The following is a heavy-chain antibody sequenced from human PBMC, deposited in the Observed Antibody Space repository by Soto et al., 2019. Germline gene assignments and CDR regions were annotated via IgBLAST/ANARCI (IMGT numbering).Heavy chain of an antibody. CDR2: IIPIFGTA. Sequence: ASVKVSCKASGGTFSSYAISWVRQAPGQGLAWMGGIIPIFGTANYAQKFQGRVTITADKSTSTAYMELSSLRSEDTAVYYCASVDTAMVDAFDICGQGTMVTVSS. J-gene: IGHJ3*02. D-gene: IGHD5-18*01. CDR3: ASVDTAMVDAFDI. CDR1: GGTFSSYA. V-gene: IGHV1-69*06.